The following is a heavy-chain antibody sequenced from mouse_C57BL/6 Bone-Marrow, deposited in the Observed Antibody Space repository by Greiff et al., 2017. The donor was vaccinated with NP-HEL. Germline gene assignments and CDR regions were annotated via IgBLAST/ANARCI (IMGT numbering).Heavy chain of an antibody. J-gene: IGHJ2*01. CDR2: INPYNGGT. V-gene: IGHV1-19*01. Sequence: VQLQQSGPVLVKPGASVKMSCKASGYTFTDYYMNWVKQSHGKSLEWIGVINPYNGGTSYNQKFKGKATLTVDKSSSTAYMELNSLTSEDSAVYYCARWELWLHYYFDYWGQGTTLTVSS. CDR1: GYTFTDYY. CDR3: ARWELWLHYYFDY. D-gene: IGHD2-2*01.